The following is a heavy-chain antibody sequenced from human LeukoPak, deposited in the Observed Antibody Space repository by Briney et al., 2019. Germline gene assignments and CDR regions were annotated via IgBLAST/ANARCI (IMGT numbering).Heavy chain of an antibody. V-gene: IGHV1-46*01. CDR3: AREGDIVVVPAAMSGMDV. CDR1: GYTFTSYY. CDR2: INPSGGST. J-gene: IGHJ6*02. Sequence: ASVKVSCKASGYTFTSYYMHWVRQAPGQGLEWMGRINPSGGSTSYAQKFQGRVTMTRDTSTSTVYMELSSLRSEDTAVYYCAREGDIVVVPAAMSGMDVWGQGTTVTVSS. D-gene: IGHD2-2*01.